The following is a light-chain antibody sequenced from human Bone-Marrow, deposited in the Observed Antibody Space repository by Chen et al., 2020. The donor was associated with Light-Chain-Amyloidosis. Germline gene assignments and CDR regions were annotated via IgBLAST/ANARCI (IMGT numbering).Light chain of an antibody. J-gene: IGLJ3*02. Sequence: SYVLTQPSSVSVAQGQTATMACGGNNIGSTSLHWYLQTPGQAPLLAVYDDSDRPSGIPYRLSCSNSGNTATVAIRRVEAGDEADYDCQVWERSSDRPVFGGGTKLTVL. CDR2: DDS. V-gene: IGLV3-21*02. CDR3: QVWERSSDRPV. CDR1: NIGSTS.